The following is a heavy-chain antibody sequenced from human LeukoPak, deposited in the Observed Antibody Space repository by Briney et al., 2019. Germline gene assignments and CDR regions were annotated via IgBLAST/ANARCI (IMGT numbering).Heavy chain of an antibody. J-gene: IGHJ3*02. V-gene: IGHV1-8*01. D-gene: IGHD2-21*02. CDR2: MNPNTGNA. Sequence: ASVKVSCKTSGNTFTNYDINWLRQATGQGLEWMGWMNPNTGNADSAQKFQGRVTMTRNISISTAYMVLSSLRLEDTAVYYCARCTGGDCGGAFDIWGQGTMVTVSS. CDR3: ARCTGGDCGGAFDI. CDR1: GNTFTNYD.